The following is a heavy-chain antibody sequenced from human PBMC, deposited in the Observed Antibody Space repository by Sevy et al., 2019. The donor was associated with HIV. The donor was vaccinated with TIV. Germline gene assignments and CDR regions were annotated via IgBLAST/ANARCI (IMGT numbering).Heavy chain of an antibody. CDR2: IWYDGSNK. J-gene: IGHJ4*02. V-gene: IGHV3-33*01. CDR1: GFTFSRYG. D-gene: IGHD1-20*01. CDR3: ARDRGARYFDY. Sequence: GGSLRLSCAASGFTFSRYGMHWVRQGPGKGLEWVAVIWYDGSNKYYADSVQGRFSISRDQSKNTLYLQMNSLRAEDTAVYYCARDRGARYFDYWGQGTLVTVSS.